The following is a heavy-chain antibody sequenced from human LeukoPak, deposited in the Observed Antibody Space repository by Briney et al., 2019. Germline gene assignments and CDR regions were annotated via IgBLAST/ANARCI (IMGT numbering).Heavy chain of an antibody. CDR1: GYTFTGYY. Sequence: ASVKVSCKASGYTFTGYYMHWVRQAPGQGLEWMGWINPNSGGTNYAQKFQGRVTMTRDTSTSTVYMELSSLRSEDTAVYYCAREKRSGDFDYWGQGTLVTVSS. V-gene: IGHV1-2*02. CDR3: AREKRSGDFDY. CDR2: INPNSGGT. D-gene: IGHD3-3*01. J-gene: IGHJ4*02.